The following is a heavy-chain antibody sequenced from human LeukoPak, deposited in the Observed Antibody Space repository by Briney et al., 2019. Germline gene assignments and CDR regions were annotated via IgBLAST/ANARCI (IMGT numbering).Heavy chain of an antibody. CDR3: ARVGSRYCSGANCYDGF. CDR2: ISYDGNNQ. V-gene: IGHV3-30-3*01. CDR1: GFTFSSYA. J-gene: IGHJ4*02. Sequence: GRSLRLSCAASGFTFSSYAMHWVHQAPGKGLEWVAFISYDGNNQYYADSVKGRFTISRDNSKNTLYLQMNNLRAEDTAIYYCARVGSRYCSGANCYDGFWGQGTLVSVSS. D-gene: IGHD2-15*01.